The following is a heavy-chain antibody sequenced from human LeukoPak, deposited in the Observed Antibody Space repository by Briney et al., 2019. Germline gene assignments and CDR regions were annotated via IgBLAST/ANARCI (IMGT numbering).Heavy chain of an antibody. Sequence: PGGSLRLSCAASGFTFDDYAMHWVRQAPGKGLEWVSLISGDGGSTYYADSVKGRFTISRDNSKNSLYLQMNSLRTEDTALYYCAKEGDSWSGYLVGYYFDYWGQGTLVTVSS. V-gene: IGHV3-43*02. CDR3: AKEGDSWSGYLVGYYFDY. D-gene: IGHD3-3*01. CDR2: ISGDGGST. J-gene: IGHJ4*02. CDR1: GFTFDDYA.